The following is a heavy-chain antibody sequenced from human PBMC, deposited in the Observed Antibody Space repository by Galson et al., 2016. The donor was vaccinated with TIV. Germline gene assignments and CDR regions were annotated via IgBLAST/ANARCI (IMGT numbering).Heavy chain of an antibody. D-gene: IGHD3-22*01. V-gene: IGHV3-23*01. J-gene: IGHJ4*02. CDR1: GFTFDITY. CDR2: LSVGGGTT. Sequence: SLRLSCAASGFTFDITYMTWVRQAPGKGLEWVSGLSVGGGTTHYADSVKGRFTISRDNSKNTLYLQMNSLRAEDTAVYYCAKVPRIVLAIGDPYYFDYWGQGTLVTVSS. CDR3: AKVPRIVLAIGDPYYFDY.